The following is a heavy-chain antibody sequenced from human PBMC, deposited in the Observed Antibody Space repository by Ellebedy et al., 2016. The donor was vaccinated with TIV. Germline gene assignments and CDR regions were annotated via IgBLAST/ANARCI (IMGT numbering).Heavy chain of an antibody. CDR2: INPNSGGT. CDR1: GHTFRGYY. V-gene: IGHV1-2*02. Sequence: ASVKVSCKASGHTFRGYYIHWVRQAPGQGLEWMGWINPNSGGTNHAQKFQGRLTLTTETSINTAYMELNRLTSDDTAMYYCARDEVVGASRGYQFYGTDVWGQGTTVTVSS. D-gene: IGHD6-25*01. J-gene: IGHJ6*02. CDR3: ARDEVVGASRGYQFYGTDV.